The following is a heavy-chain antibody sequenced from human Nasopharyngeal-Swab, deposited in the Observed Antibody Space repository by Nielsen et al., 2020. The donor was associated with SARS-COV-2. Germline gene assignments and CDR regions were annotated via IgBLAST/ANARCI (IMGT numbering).Heavy chain of an antibody. V-gene: IGHV3-23*01. Sequence: GESLKISCAASGFTFSSYAMSWVRQAPGKGLEWVSAISGSGGSTYYADSVQGRFTISRDNSKNSLYLQMNSLRTEDTALYYCARALHQYNWNYLYYWGQGTLVTVSS. D-gene: IGHD1-7*01. CDR1: GFTFSSYA. CDR3: ARALHQYNWNYLYY. J-gene: IGHJ4*02. CDR2: ISGSGGST.